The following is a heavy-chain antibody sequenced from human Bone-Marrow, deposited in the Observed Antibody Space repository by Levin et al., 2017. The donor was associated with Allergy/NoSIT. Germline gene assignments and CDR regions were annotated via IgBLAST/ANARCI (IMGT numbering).Heavy chain of an antibody. CDR1: GFTFSSYA. Sequence: ASVKVSCAASGFTFSSYAMSWVRQAPGKGLEWVSAISGSGGSTYYADSVKGRFTISRDNSKNTLYLQMNSLRAEDTAVYYCAKARQRYYYDSRGTNWFDPWGQGTLVTVSS. J-gene: IGHJ5*02. V-gene: IGHV3-23*01. CDR3: AKARQRYYYDSRGTNWFDP. D-gene: IGHD3-22*01. CDR2: ISGSGGST.